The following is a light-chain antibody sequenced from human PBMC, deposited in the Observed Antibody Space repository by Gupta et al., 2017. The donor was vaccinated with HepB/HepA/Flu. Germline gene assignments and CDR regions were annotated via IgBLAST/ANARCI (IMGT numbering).Light chain of an antibody. CDR2: DAS. J-gene: IGKJ2*04. V-gene: IGKV1-33*01. Sequence: DIQMTQSPSSLSASVGDRVTITCQASQDISNYLKWYQQKPGKAPKLLIYDASNLETGVPSRFSGSGSGTDFTFTISSLQPEDIATYYCQQYDNLLMCSFGQGTKLEIK. CDR3: QQYDNLLMCS. CDR1: QDISNY.